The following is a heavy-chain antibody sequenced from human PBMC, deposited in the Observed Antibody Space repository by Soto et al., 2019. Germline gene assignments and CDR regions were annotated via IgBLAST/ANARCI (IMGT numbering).Heavy chain of an antibody. CDR2: ISAYNGNT. V-gene: IGHV1-18*01. CDR3: ARDDPRSSPGGSPKY. Sequence: ASVKVSCKASGYTFTSYGISWVRQDPGQGLEWMGWISAYNGNTNYAQKLQGRVTMTTDTSTSTAYMELRSLRSDDTAVYYCARDDPRSSPGGSPKYWGQGTLVTVSS. J-gene: IGHJ4*02. D-gene: IGHD3-10*01. CDR1: GYTFTSYG.